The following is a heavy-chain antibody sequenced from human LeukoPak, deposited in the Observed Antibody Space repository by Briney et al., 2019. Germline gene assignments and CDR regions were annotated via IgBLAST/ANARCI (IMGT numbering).Heavy chain of an antibody. J-gene: IGHJ4*02. CDR2: IIPIFGTA. Sequence: SVKVSCKASGGTFSSYAISWVRQAPGQGLEWMGGIIPIFGTANYAQKFQGRVTITADESTSTAYMELSSLRSEDTAVYYCARNSFPARSPSALIFELPNFDYWGQGTLVTVSS. CDR1: GGTFSSYA. CDR3: ARNSFPARSPSALIFELPNFDY. V-gene: IGHV1-69*13. D-gene: IGHD2-15*01.